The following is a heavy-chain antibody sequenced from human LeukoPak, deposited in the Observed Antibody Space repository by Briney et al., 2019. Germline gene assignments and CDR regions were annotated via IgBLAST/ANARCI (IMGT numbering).Heavy chain of an antibody. V-gene: IGHV3-74*01. Sequence: GGSLRLSCAASGSTFSSYWMHWVRQAPGKGLVWVSSIKSDGSATSHADSVKGRFTISRDNAKNTLYLQMNSLRAEDMAVYYCARGDGYGMDYWGQGTRVTASS. CDR3: ARGDGYGMDY. CDR1: GSTFSSYW. D-gene: IGHD5-24*01. CDR2: IKSDGSAT. J-gene: IGHJ4*02.